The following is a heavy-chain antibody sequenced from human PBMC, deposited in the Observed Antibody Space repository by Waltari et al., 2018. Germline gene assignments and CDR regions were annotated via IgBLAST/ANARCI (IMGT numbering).Heavy chain of an antibody. Sequence: QLQLQESGPGLVKPSETLSLTCPVSGGSISSSSYYWGWIRQPPGKGLEWIGSIYYSGSTYYNPSLKSRVTISVDTSKNQFSLKLSSVTAADTAVYYCARDTACSGGSCHWFDPWGQGTLVTVSS. CDR2: IYYSGST. J-gene: IGHJ5*02. CDR3: ARDTACSGGSCHWFDP. CDR1: GGSISSSSYY. D-gene: IGHD2-15*01. V-gene: IGHV4-39*07.